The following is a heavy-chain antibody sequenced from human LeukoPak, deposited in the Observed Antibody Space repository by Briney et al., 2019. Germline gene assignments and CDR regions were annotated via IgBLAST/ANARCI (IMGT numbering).Heavy chain of an antibody. V-gene: IGHV3-23*01. CDR2: ISGSGGST. D-gene: IGHD2-8*01. CDR3: AKDKNIVLMVYASPFDY. J-gene: IGHJ4*02. Sequence: GGSLRLSCAASGFTFSSYAMSWVRQAPGKGLEWVSAISGSGGSTYYADSVKGRFTISRDNSKNTLYLQMNSLRAEDTAVYYCAKDKNIVLMVYASPFDYWGQGTLVTVSS. CDR1: GFTFSSYA.